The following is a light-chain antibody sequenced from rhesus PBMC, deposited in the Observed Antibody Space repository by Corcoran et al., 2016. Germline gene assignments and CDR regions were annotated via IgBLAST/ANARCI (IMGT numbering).Light chain of an antibody. CDR3: QKYSSSPYN. CDR2: GAS. V-gene: IGKV3-53*01. CDR1: QSVSSY. Sequence: QVILTQSPATLSLSPGERATLSCRASQSVSSYLAWYQPQPGQAPRLLIYGASTRATGIPDRFSGSGSGTEFTLTISSLEPEDFAVYYCQKYSSSPYNFGQGTKVEIK. J-gene: IGKJ2*01.